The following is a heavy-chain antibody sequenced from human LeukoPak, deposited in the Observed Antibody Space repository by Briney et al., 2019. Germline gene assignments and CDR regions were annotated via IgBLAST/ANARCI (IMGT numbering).Heavy chain of an antibody. CDR3: ARDWNYYGEPFDAFDI. V-gene: IGHV1-2*06. Sequence: GSSVKVSCKASGGTFSSYTISWVRQAPGQGLEWMGRINPNSGGTNYAQKFQGRVTMTRDTSISTAYMELSRLRSDDTAVYYCARDWNYYGEPFDAFDIWGQGTMVTVSS. D-gene: IGHD1-7*01. J-gene: IGHJ3*02. CDR2: INPNSGGT. CDR1: GGTFSSYT.